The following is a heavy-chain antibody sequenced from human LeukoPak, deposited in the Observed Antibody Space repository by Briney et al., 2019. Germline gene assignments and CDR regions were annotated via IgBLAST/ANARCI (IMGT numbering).Heavy chain of an antibody. V-gene: IGHV3-21*04. CDR1: GFSFNTYS. Sequence: GGSLRLSCAASGFSFNTYSLNWVRQAPGKGLEWVSSISSSGSYIYYADSVKGRFTISRDNAKKSLYLQMNSLRADDTAVYYCAKDLAVAGTASGYWGQGTLVTVSS. CDR2: ISSSGSYI. D-gene: IGHD6-19*01. CDR3: AKDLAVAGTASGY. J-gene: IGHJ4*02.